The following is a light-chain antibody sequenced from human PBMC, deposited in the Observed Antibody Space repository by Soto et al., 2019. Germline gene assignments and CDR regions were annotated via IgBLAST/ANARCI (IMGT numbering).Light chain of an antibody. CDR3: AAWDYSLSGPGWV. J-gene: IGLJ3*02. V-gene: IGLV1-47*01. CDR1: SSNIGSNY. CDR2: KND. Sequence: QSVLTQPPSASGTPGQRVSISCSGSSSNIGSNYVYWYQQLPGTAPKLLISKNDQRPSGVPDRISGSKSGASASLDISGLRSEDEADYYCAAWDYSLSGPGWVFGGGTKLTVL.